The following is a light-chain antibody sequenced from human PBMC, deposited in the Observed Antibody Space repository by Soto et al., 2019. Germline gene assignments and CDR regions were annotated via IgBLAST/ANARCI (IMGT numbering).Light chain of an antibody. CDR1: SSDVGDYNY. Sequence: QSALTQPPSASGSPGQSVTISCTATSSDVGDYNYVSWYQQHPGKVPKRMIYEVTKRPSGVPDRFAGSKSGKTASLTVSGLQAEDEADYYCCSRAGSDVVFGGGTKVTVL. J-gene: IGLJ2*01. CDR3: CSRAGSDVV. V-gene: IGLV2-8*01. CDR2: EVT.